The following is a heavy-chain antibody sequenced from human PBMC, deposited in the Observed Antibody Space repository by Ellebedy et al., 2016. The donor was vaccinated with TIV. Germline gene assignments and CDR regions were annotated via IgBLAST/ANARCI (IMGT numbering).Heavy chain of an antibody. CDR3: ATSTSGWYGVLDY. CDR2: IFPSDSDT. J-gene: IGHJ4*02. Sequence: KVSCKGSGYRFTTYWIGWVRQMPGKGLEWLGVIFPSDSDTRYSPSFQGQVTISADRSINTAYLQWSSLKASDTAMYYCATSTSGWYGVLDYWGQGTLVTVSS. CDR1: GYRFTTYW. D-gene: IGHD6-19*01. V-gene: IGHV5-51*01.